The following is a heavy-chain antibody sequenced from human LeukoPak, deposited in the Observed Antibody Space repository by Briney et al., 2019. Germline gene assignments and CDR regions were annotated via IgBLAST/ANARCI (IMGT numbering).Heavy chain of an antibody. J-gene: IGHJ4*02. CDR3: ARGYYYGSGSYPYY. CDR2: INHSGST. V-gene: IGHV4-34*01. Sequence: SETLSLTCAVYGGSFSGYSWSWIRQPPGKGLEWIGEINHSGSTNYNPSLKSRVTISVDTSKNQFSLKLSSVTAADTAVYYCARGYYYGSGSYPYYWGQGTLVTVSS. D-gene: IGHD3-10*01. CDR1: GGSFSGYS.